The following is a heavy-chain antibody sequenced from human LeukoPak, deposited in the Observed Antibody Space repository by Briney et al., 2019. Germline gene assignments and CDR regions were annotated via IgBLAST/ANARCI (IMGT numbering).Heavy chain of an antibody. V-gene: IGHV4-59*01. CDR2: IYYSGST. D-gene: IGHD3-9*01. CDR3: AGEDHYDILTGYYRDY. Sequence: TSETLSLTCTVSGDSISSYYWSWIRQPPGKGLEWIGYIYYSGSTNYNPSLESRVTISIDTSKNQFSLKLSSVTAADTAVYYCAGEDHYDILTGYYRDYWGQGTLVTVSS. CDR1: GDSISSYY. J-gene: IGHJ4*02.